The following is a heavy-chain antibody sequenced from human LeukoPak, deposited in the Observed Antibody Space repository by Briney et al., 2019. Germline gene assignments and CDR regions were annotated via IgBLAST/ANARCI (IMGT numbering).Heavy chain of an antibody. Sequence: ASVKVSCKASGYTFTSYGISWVLQAPGQGLEWMGWINPNSGGTNYAQKFQGRVTMTRDTSISTAYMELSRLRSDDTAVYYCAREFGYGYFDYWGQGTLVTVSS. D-gene: IGHD5-18*01. J-gene: IGHJ4*02. CDR3: AREFGYGYFDY. CDR1: GYTFTSYG. V-gene: IGHV1-2*02. CDR2: INPNSGGT.